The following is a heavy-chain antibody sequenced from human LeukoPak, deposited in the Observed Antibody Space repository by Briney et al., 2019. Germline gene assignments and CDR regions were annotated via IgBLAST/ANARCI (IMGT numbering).Heavy chain of an antibody. J-gene: IGHJ4*02. D-gene: IGHD3-22*01. CDR2: ISAGGGTT. V-gene: IGHV3-23*01. CDR1: GFTFSSYA. CDR3: AKDRVPNYYYDSSGYYYFDY. Sequence: GGSLRLSCADSGFTFSSYAMSWVRQAPGKGLEWVSAISAGGGTTYYADSVKGRFTISRDNSKNTLYLQMNSLRAEDTAVYYCAKDRVPNYYYDSSGYYYFDYWGQGTLVTVSS.